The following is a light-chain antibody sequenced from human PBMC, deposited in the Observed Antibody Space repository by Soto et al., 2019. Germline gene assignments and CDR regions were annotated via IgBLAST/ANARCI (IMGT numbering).Light chain of an antibody. CDR2: DVF. V-gene: IGKV3-11*01. Sequence: EIVLTQSPATLSLSPGERATLSCRASQSVNNYLAWYQQKPGQAPRLVIYDVFNRPTGTPARFSGSGSGTDLTLTITTLEPADFGFYYWQQRSSWPCLSFGGATRVEI. CDR1: QSVNNY. J-gene: IGKJ4*01. CDR3: QQRSSWPCLS.